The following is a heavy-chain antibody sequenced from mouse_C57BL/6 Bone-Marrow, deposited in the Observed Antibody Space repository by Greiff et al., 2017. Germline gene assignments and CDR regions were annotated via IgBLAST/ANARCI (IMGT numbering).Heavy chain of an antibody. CDR1: GYTFTSYW. J-gene: IGHJ3*01. CDR2: IDPSDSYT. CDR3: ARSGEAAQATLFAY. D-gene: IGHD3-2*02. Sequence: VQLQQPEAELVMPGASVKLSCKASGYTFTSYWMHWVKQRPGQGLEWIGEIDPSDSYTNYNQKFKGKSTLTVDKSSSTAYMQLSSLTSEDSAVYYCARSGEAAQATLFAYWGQGTLVTVSA. V-gene: IGHV1-69*01.